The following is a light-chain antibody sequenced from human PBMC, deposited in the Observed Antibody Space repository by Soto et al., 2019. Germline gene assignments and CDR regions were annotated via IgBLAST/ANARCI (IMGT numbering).Light chain of an antibody. J-gene: IGLJ2*01. V-gene: IGLV2-23*01. CDR1: SSDVGVYNL. Sequence: QSALTQPASVSGSPGQSITISCTGTSSDVGVYNLVSWYQQHPDKAPKLMIYEGSKRPSGVSTRFSGSKSGNTATLTISGLLAEDEADYYCSSYAGSSILFFGGGTKLTVL. CDR3: SSYAGSSILF. CDR2: EGS.